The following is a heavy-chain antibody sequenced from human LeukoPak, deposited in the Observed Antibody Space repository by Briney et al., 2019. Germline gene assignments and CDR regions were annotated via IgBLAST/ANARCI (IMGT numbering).Heavy chain of an antibody. J-gene: IGHJ4*02. CDR3: ARERACGASSCVAYYFDS. CDR2: ISASSTYI. V-gene: IGHV3-21*01. CDR1: GVTFSNDG. Sequence: GGSLRLSCAASGVTFSNDGMDWVRQAPGQGLEWVSSISASSTYIWYADSVKGRFTNSRDNAKSSLYLQMDSLRAEDTAVYYCARERACGASSCVAYYFDSWGQGTLVTVSS. D-gene: IGHD2-2*01.